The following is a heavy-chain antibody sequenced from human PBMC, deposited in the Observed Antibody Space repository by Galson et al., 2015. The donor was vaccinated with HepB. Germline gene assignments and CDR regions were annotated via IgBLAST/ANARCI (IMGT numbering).Heavy chain of an antibody. CDR1: GFTFSNYG. D-gene: IGHD6-25*01. V-gene: IGHV3-30*02. Sequence: SLRLSCAASGFTFSNYGMHWVRQAPGKGLEWVAYIQYNGFTKYYGDSVTGQFTISRDNSKNTLYLQMNSLRPEDTALYHCARNTPASGYHGLHYGGQGTLVTVSS. CDR2: IQYNGFTK. J-gene: IGHJ4*02. CDR3: ARNTPASGYHGLHY.